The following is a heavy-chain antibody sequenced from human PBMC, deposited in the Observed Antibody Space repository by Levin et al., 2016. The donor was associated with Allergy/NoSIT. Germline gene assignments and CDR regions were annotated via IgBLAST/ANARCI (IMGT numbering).Heavy chain of an antibody. CDR2: IYYSGST. Sequence: WIRQPPGKGLEWIGYIYYSGSTYYNPSLKSRVTISVDTSKNQFSLKLSSVTAADTAVYYCARDRSGGDSSSYYFDYWGQGTLVTVSS. CDR3: ARDRSGGDSSSYYFDY. J-gene: IGHJ4*02. V-gene: IGHV4-31*02. D-gene: IGHD6-6*01.